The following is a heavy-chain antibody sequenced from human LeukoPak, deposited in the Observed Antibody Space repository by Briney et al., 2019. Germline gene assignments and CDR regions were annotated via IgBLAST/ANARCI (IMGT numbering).Heavy chain of an antibody. CDR2: XYSXXXT. V-gene: IGHV3-53*01. J-gene: IGHJ4*02. CDR3: ARDRAAAGTGV. Sequence: GGSLRLSCAASGFTVSSNYMSXVRQAPGKGXEWVSVXYSXXXTYYAXSVKGRFTISRDNSKNTLYLQMNSLRAEDTAVYYCARDRAAAGTGVWGQGTLVTVSS. D-gene: IGHD6-13*01. CDR1: GFTVSSNY.